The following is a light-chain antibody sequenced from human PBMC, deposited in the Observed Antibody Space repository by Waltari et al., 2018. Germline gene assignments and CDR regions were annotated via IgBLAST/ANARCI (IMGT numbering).Light chain of an antibody. CDR1: KLGSKS. CDR3: QVWDNNNEHRVV. CDR2: DNS. J-gene: IGLJ3*02. V-gene: IGLV3-21*02. Sequence: FLTQPPSVSVAPGQTARISCDEDKLGSKSFHWVQQKSGQAPVLVAYDNSDRPTGIPGRFSGSISGNTGTLTISGVEAGDEADYYCQVWDNNNEHRVVFGGGTKLTVL.